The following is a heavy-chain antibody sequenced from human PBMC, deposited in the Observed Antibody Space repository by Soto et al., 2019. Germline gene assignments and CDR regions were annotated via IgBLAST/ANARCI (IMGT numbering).Heavy chain of an antibody. Sequence: QVQLQESGPGLVKPSETLSLTCTVSGGSISSYYWSWIRQPPGKGLEWIGYIYYIGSTDYDPSLKSRVTTSVDTSKNQFSLKPSSVTAADTAVYYCARRWGTYFDFWGQGTLVTVSS. CDR1: GGSISSYY. CDR2: IYYIGST. J-gene: IGHJ4*02. V-gene: IGHV4-59*01. CDR3: ARRWGTYFDF. D-gene: IGHD7-27*01.